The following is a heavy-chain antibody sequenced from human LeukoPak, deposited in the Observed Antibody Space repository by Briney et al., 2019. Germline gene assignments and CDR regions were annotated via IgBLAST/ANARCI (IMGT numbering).Heavy chain of an antibody. D-gene: IGHD5-18*01. CDR1: GGSISSGGYY. CDR3: ARTNGYSYGFLDFDY. Sequence: SQTLSLTCTVSGGSISSGGYYWSWIRQHPGKGLEWIGYIYYSGSTYYNPSLKSRVTISVDTSKNQFSLKLSSATAADTAVYYCARTNGYSYGFLDFDYWGQGTLVTVSS. CDR2: IYYSGST. V-gene: IGHV4-31*03. J-gene: IGHJ4*02.